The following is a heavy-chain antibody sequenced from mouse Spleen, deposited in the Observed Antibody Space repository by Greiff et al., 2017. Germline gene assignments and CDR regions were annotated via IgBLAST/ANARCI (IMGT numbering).Heavy chain of an antibody. CDR2: ISYDGSN. CDR3: ARDQGITTVRGWYFDV. CDR1: GYSITSGYY. Sequence: EVKLVESGPGLVKPSQSLSLTCSVTGYSITSGYYWNWIRQFPGNKLEWMGYISYDGSNNYNPSLKNRISITRDTSKNQFFLKLNSVTTEDTATYYCARDQGITTVRGWYFDVWGAGTTVTVSS. D-gene: IGHD1-1*01. V-gene: IGHV3-6*01. J-gene: IGHJ1*01.